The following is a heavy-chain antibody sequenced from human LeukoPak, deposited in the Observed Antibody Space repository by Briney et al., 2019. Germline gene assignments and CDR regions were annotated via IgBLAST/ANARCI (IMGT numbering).Heavy chain of an antibody. V-gene: IGHV4-59*08. CDR1: GGSISSYY. D-gene: IGHD3-10*02. J-gene: IGHJ4*02. Sequence: SETLSLTCAVYGGSISSYYWSWIRQPPGKGLEWIGYIYSSGSTNYNPSLKSRVTMSVDTSKNQFSLRLSSVTAADTAVYYCARHAPIVRGAEIDYWGQGTLVTVSS. CDR3: ARHAPIVRGAEIDY. CDR2: IYSSGST.